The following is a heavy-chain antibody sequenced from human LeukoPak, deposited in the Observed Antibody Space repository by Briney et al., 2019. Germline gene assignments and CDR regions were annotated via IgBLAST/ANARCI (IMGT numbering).Heavy chain of an antibody. Sequence: SETLSLTCAVSGGSITSGDYYWSWIRQHPGKGLEWIGYIHNSGSTYYNPSLKSPVSISVDTSKSHFSLRLSSVTAADTAVYYCARGEYYGSGSYYPGDYWGQGTLVTVSS. CDR3: ARGEYYGSGSYYPGDY. CDR1: GGSITSGDYY. V-gene: IGHV4-31*11. J-gene: IGHJ4*02. CDR2: IHNSGST. D-gene: IGHD3-10*01.